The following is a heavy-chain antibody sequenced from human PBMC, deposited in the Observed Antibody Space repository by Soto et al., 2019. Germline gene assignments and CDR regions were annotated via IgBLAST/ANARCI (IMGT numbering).Heavy chain of an antibody. CDR1: GFTFSSYS. D-gene: IGHD1-26*01. CDR3: ARAHAVGSTTYFFDY. Sequence: GGSLRLSCAASGFTFSSYSMNWVRQAPGKGLEWVSFISSYSSDIYYADSVKGRFTISRDNAKKSLYLQMNSLRGEDTAVYYCARAHAVGSTTYFFDYWGQGTLDTVSS. V-gene: IGHV3-21*01. CDR2: ISSYSSDI. J-gene: IGHJ4*02.